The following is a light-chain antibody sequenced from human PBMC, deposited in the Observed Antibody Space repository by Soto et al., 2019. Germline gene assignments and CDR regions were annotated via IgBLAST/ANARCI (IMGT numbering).Light chain of an antibody. Sequence: EIVMTQSPATLSVSPGERATLSCRASQSVSSNLAWYQQKPGQAPRLLIYGASTRATGIPARCSGSGSVTEFTLTISSLQSEDFAVYYCQQYNNWPPLITFGQGTRLDIK. CDR1: QSVSSN. CDR2: GAS. CDR3: QQYNNWPPLIT. J-gene: IGKJ5*01. V-gene: IGKV3-15*01.